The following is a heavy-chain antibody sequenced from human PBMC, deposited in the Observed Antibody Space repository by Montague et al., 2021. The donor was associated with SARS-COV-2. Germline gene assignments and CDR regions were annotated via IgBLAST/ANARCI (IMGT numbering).Heavy chain of an antibody. J-gene: IGHJ4*02. CDR1: GFTFSSFA. V-gene: IGHV3-23*03. CDR2: MYSDGINT. D-gene: IGHD3-10*01. CDR3: ARFGEAYRDFDC. Sequence: SLRLSCAASGFTFSSFAMSWVRQAPGKGLEWVSVMYSDGINTFYADSVKGRFTIPRDNSKNTLYLQLNSLRAEDTAVYYCARFGEAYRDFDCWGQGTPVTVSS.